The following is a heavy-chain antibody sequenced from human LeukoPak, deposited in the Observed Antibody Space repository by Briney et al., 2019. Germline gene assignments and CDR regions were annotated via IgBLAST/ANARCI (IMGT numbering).Heavy chain of an antibody. V-gene: IGHV4-34*01. CDR1: GGSFSGYY. CDR3: ARGAEVPPLDYYYGMDV. Sequence: SETLSLTCAVYGGSFSGYYWSWIRQPPGKGLEWIGEINHSGSTNYNPFLKSRVTISVDTSKNQFSLKLSSVTAADTAVYYCARGAEVPPLDYYYGMDVWGQGTTVTVSS. J-gene: IGHJ6*02. CDR2: INHSGST.